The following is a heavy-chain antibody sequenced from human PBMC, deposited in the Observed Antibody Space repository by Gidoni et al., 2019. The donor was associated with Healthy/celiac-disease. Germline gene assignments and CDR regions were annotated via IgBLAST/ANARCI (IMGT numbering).Heavy chain of an antibody. CDR3: ARDDVHYYDSSGYVPHDAFDI. CDR1: GFTFSSYS. Sequence: EVQLVESGGGLVKPGGSLRLSCAASGFTFSSYSMNWVRQAPGKGLEWVSSISSSSSYIYYADSVKGRFTISRDNAKNSLYLQMNSLRAEDTAVYYCARDDVHYYDSSGYVPHDAFDIWGQGTMVTVSS. D-gene: IGHD3-22*01. J-gene: IGHJ3*02. CDR2: ISSSSSYI. V-gene: IGHV3-21*01.